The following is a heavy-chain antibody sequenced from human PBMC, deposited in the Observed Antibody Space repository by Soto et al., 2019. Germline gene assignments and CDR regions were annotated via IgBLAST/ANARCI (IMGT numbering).Heavy chain of an antibody. D-gene: IGHD3-10*01. V-gene: IGHV3-30*18. Sequence: QVQLVESGGGVVQPGRSLRLSCAASGFTFSSYGMLWVRQAPDKGLEWVAITSYDGSSTYYADSVKGRFTISRDNSKNTLYLQMNSLRAEDTAVYYCAKDGQWQWFGADYLDYWGQGTLVTVSS. CDR1: GFTFSSYG. CDR3: AKDGQWQWFGADYLDY. J-gene: IGHJ4*02. CDR2: TSYDGSST.